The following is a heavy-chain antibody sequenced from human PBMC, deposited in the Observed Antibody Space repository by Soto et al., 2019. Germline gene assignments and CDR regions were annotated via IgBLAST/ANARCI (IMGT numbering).Heavy chain of an antibody. CDR1: GGTFSSYA. CDR2: IIPIFGTA. Sequence: ASVKVSCKASGGTFSSYAISWVRQAPGQGLEWMGGIIPIFGTANYAQKFQGRVTITADESTSTAYMELSSLRSEDTAVYYCARAGTGSYNLLSHYYGMDVWGQGTKVTVSS. D-gene: IGHD3-10*01. V-gene: IGHV1-69*13. J-gene: IGHJ6*02. CDR3: ARAGTGSYNLLSHYYGMDV.